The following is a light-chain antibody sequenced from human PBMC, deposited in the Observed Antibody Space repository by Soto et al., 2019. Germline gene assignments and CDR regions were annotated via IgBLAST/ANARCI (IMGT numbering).Light chain of an antibody. V-gene: IGKV3-20*01. J-gene: IGKJ2*01. CDR2: GGG. CDR3: QQYGSAPSN. Sequence: EIVLTQSPGTLSLSPGDTAALSCRASQNIISSYVAWYQQRPGQTLRLLIFGGGSRGPGIPDRFRGRGSGRDFTLTISRLEPEDFAVYICQQYGSAPSNFGQGTRLEI. CDR1: QNIISSY.